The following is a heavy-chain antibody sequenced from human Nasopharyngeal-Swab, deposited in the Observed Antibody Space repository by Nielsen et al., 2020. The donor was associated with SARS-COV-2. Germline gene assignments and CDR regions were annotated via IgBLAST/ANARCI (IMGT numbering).Heavy chain of an antibody. V-gene: IGHV2-70*01. D-gene: IGHD1-1*01. CDR2: IDWDDDK. J-gene: IGHJ4*02. Sequence: SGPTLVKPTQTLTLTCTFSGFSLSTSGMSVSWIRQPPGEALEWLALIDWDDDKYYSTSLKTSLTISKDTSKNQVVLTMTNMDPVDTATYYCARVPATGYYFDYWGQGTLVTVSS. CDR3: ARVPATGYYFDY. CDR1: GFSLSTSGMS.